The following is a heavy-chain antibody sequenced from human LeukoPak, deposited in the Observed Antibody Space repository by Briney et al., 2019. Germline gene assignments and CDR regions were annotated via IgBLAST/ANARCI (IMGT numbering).Heavy chain of an antibody. CDR3: ARGTPGRYDFWSGYSV. V-gene: IGHV4-30-4*08. D-gene: IGHD3-3*01. Sequence: PSETLSLTCTVSGGSISSGDYYWSWIRQPPGKGLEWIGYIYYSGSTYHNPSLKSRVTISVGTSKNQFSLKLSSVTAADTAVYYCARGTPGRYDFWSGYSVWGQGTLVTVSS. CDR2: IYYSGST. J-gene: IGHJ4*02. CDR1: GGSISSGDYY.